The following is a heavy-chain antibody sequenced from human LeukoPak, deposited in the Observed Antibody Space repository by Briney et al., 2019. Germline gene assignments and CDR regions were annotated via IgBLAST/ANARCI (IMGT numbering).Heavy chain of an antibody. CDR3: ASNQWLVHP. Sequence: PSETLSLTCTVSGGSISSSHYYWGWIRQPPGKGLEWIGSIYYSGSTYYSPSLKSRVTISVDTSKNQFSLKLSSVTAADTAVYYCASNQWLVHPWGQGTLVTVSS. J-gene: IGHJ5*02. V-gene: IGHV4-39*01. CDR1: GGSISSSHYY. D-gene: IGHD6-19*01. CDR2: IYYSGST.